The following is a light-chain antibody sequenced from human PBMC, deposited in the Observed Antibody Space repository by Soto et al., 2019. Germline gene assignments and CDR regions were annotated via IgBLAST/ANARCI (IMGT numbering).Light chain of an antibody. CDR2: AAS. Sequence: EIVLTQSPGTLSLSPGERATLSCRASQSLSSNSLAWYQQKPGQAPRLLIYAASSRATGIPERFSGSGSGTDFTLTISRLEPEDFAVYYCHQYGNLRQTFGQGTKVDIK. V-gene: IGKV3-20*01. CDR1: QSLSSNS. J-gene: IGKJ1*01. CDR3: HQYGNLRQT.